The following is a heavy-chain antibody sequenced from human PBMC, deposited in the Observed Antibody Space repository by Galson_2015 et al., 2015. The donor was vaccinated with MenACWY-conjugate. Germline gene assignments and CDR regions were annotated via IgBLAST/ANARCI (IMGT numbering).Heavy chain of an antibody. V-gene: IGHV3-33*01. CDR1: GFTFISYG. Sequence: SLRLSCAASGFTFISYGMHWVRQAPGKGLEWVAVIWYDGSNKYYADSVKGRFTISRDNSKNTLYLQMNSLRAEDTAVYYCAREQWELGVWETNFDYWGQGTLVTVSS. D-gene: IGHD1-26*01. CDR2: IWYDGSNK. CDR3: AREQWELGVWETNFDY. J-gene: IGHJ4*02.